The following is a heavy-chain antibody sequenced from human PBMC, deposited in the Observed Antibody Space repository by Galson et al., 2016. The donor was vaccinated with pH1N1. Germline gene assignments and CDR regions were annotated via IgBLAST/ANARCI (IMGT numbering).Heavy chain of an antibody. V-gene: IGHV3-23*01. CDR2: ISNNNVDR. CDR1: GFSIRDYG. CDR3: ARDCCGTTPIDY. D-gene: IGHD4-17*01. J-gene: IGHJ4*02. Sequence: SLRLSCAVSGFSIRDYGMAWVRQSPGKGLEWVATISNNNVDRHYADSVKGRFTISRDDSENTFLLEMNSLTAGDTALYYCARDCCGTTPIDYWGQGTLVTVSS.